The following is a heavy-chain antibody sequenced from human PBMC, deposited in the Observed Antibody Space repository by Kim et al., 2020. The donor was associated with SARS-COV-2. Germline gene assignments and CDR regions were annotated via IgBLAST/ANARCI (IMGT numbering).Heavy chain of an antibody. CDR1: GFQFSSYW. CDR2: IKQDGSEK. V-gene: IGHV3-7*01. Sequence: GGSLRLSCAASGFQFSSYWMSWVRQAPGKGLEWVANIKQDGSEKYYVDSVKGRFTISRDNARNSLYLQMNSLRVEDTAVYYCARDRGLYPYDSSGYYGGGDVWGQGTMVTVSS. D-gene: IGHD3-22*01. CDR3: ARDRGLYPYDSSGYYGGGDV. J-gene: IGHJ3*01.